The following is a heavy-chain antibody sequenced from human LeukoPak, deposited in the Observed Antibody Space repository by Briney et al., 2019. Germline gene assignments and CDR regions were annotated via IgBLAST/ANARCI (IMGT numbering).Heavy chain of an antibody. J-gene: IGHJ4*02. CDR3: ARDRGYFDN. V-gene: IGHV3-21*01. CDR1: GFTFSIYS. CDR2: ITSSSNYT. Sequence: GGSLRLSCAASGFTFSIYSMNWVRQAPGKGLEWLPSITSSSNYTYYADSVKGRFTISRDNVQNSLYLQMNSLRAEDTAMYYCARDRGYFDNWGQGTLVTVSS.